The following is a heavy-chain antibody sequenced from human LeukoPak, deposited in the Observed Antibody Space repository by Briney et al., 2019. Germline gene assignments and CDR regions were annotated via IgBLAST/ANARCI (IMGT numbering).Heavy chain of an antibody. CDR3: ARRHSSGWYRDAFDI. CDR1: GESFSSYF. V-gene: IGHV4-34*01. J-gene: IGHJ3*02. Sequence: SETLSLTCGVSGESFSSYFWSWIRQSPGEGLEWLGQIRHGGVTTYNPSLKSRVTISRDTSKNQFSLKLSSVTAADTAVYYCARRHSSGWYRDAFDIWGQGTMVTVSS. CDR2: IRHGGVT. D-gene: IGHD6-19*01.